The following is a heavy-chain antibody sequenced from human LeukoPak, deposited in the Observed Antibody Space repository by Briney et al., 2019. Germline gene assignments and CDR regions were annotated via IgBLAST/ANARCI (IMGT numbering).Heavy chain of an antibody. J-gene: IGHJ4*02. D-gene: IGHD3-22*01. V-gene: IGHV4-39*01. Sequence: SETLSLTCTVSGGSISSSSYYWGWIRQPPGKGLEWIGSIYYSGSTYYNPSLKSRVTISVDTSKNQFPLKLSSVTAADTAVYYCARAGSGYYFRRDNDYWGQGTLVTVSS. CDR1: GGSISSSSYY. CDR3: ARAGSGYYFRRDNDY. CDR2: IYYSGST.